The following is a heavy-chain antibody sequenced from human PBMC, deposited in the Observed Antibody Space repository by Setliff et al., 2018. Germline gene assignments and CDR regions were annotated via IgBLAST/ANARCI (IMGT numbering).Heavy chain of an antibody. D-gene: IGHD1-1*01. CDR1: GSAISSGHY. V-gene: IGHV4-38-2*01. J-gene: IGHJ4*02. CDR3: AKGGGRYHSDS. CDR2: FRPSGKT. Sequence: SETLSLTCAVSGSAISSGHYWGWIRQPPGKGLEWIGSFRPSGKTYYSPSLKSRVTISIDKSNNQFSLKLTSMTAADTAVYYCAKGGGRYHSDSWGQGILVTVSS.